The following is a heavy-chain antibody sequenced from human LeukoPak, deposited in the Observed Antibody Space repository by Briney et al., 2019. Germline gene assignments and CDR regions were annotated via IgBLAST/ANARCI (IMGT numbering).Heavy chain of an antibody. D-gene: IGHD1-26*01. CDR3: AKGSGLDY. J-gene: IGHJ4*02. Sequence: PGGSLRLSCVASGFTFSSYSMNWVRQAPGKGLDWVSSISGDSSNTYSADSVKGRFTISRDNSRNTLYLQMNSLRAEDTAVYYCAKGSGLDYWGRGTLVTVSS. CDR1: GFTFSSYS. CDR2: ISGDSSNT. V-gene: IGHV3-23*01.